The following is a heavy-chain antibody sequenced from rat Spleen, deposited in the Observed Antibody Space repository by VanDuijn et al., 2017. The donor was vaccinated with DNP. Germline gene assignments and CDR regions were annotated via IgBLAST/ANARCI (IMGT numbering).Heavy chain of an antibody. Sequence: EVKLVESGGGLVQPGRSLKLSCAASGFNFNDYWMGWVRQAPTKGLEWVATVSYDGSSTYYRDSVKGRFTMSRDNAKSTLYLQLNSLRSSDTATYYCATDPVATDYYVMDA. CDR2: VSYDGSST. J-gene: IGHJ4*01. D-gene: IGHD1-3*01. CDR3: ATDPVATDYYVMDA. V-gene: IGHV5-29*01. CDR1: GFNFNDYW.